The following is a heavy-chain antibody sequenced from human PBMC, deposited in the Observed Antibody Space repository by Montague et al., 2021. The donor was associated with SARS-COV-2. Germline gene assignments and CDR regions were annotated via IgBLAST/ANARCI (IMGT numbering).Heavy chain of an antibody. CDR2: IDWDDDK. CDR1: GFSLSTSGMC. V-gene: IGHV2-70*01. D-gene: IGHD3-9*01. CDR3: ARDILTGYLYGMDA. J-gene: IGHJ6*02. Sequence: PALVKPTQTLTLTCTFSGFSLSTSGMCVSWIRQPPGKALEWLALIDWDDDKYYSTSLKTRLTISKDTSKNQVVLTMTNMDPVDTATYYCARDILTGYLYGMDAWGQGTTGTVSS.